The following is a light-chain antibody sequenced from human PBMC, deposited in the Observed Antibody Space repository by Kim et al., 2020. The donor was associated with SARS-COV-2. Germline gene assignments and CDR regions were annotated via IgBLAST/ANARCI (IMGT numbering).Light chain of an antibody. CDR3: NSRDSNGNHRV. CDR2: GKN. V-gene: IGLV3-19*01. CDR1: SLRSYY. Sequence: SSELTQDPTVSVALGQTVRITCQGDSLRSYYPNWYQQKPGQAPVVVIYGKNNRPSGIPDRFSGSTSGNTASLTITGAQAEDEADYFRNSRDSNGNHRVFG. J-gene: IGLJ2*01.